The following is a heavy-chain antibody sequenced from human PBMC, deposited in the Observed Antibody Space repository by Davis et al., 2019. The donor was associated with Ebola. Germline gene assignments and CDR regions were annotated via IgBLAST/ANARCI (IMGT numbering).Heavy chain of an antibody. Sequence: MPSEPLSLTCTVPGGSISSSSYYWGWIRQPPGKGLEWIGSIYYSGSTYYNPSLKSRVTISVDTSKNQFSLKLSSVTAADTAVYYCARVIAVAYDAFDIWGQGTMVTVSS. V-gene: IGHV4-39*01. CDR3: ARVIAVAYDAFDI. D-gene: IGHD6-19*01. CDR2: IYYSGST. J-gene: IGHJ3*02. CDR1: GGSISSSSYY.